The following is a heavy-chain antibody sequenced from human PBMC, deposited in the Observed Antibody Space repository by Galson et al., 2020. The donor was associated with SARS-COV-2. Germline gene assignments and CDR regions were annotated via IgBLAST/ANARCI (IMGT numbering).Heavy chain of an antibody. V-gene: IGHV1-69*02. CDR1: GGPFSNYT. CDR3: ARAKGDYYDSSGYFTLDYAFNI. CDR2: VIPQLALA. J-gene: IGHJ3*02. D-gene: IGHD3-22*01. Sequence: SVKVSCKASGGPFSNYTISWVRQAPGQGLEWMGRVIPQLALANYAQKFQARLTITADKSTNTAYMELSSLRSEDTAVYYCARAKGDYYDSSGYFTLDYAFNIWGQGTMVTVSS.